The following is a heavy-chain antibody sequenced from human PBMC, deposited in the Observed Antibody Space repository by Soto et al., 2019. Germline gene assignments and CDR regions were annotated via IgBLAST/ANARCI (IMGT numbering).Heavy chain of an antibody. CDR3: ARVLWFGELSFLFDY. D-gene: IGHD3-10*01. V-gene: IGHV4-4*02. CDR2: IYHNGDT. J-gene: IGHJ4*02. Sequence: ASETLSLTCAVSGGSISSDSWWSWVRQPPGKGLEWIGEIYHNGDTHFSPSLKSRVTISVDKSKNQFSLKLSSVTAADTAVYYCARVLWFGELSFLFDYWGQGTLVTVSS. CDR1: GGSISSDSW.